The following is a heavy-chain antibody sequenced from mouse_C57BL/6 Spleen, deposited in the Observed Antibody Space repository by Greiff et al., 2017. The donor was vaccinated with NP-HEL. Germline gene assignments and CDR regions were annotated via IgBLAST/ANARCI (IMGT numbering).Heavy chain of an antibody. CDR2: ISSGCDYI. D-gene: IGHD2-4*01. Sequence: EVKLVESGEGLVKPGGSLKLSCAASGFTFSSYAMSWVRQTPEKRLEWVAYISSGCDYIYYADTVKGRFTISRDNARNTLYLQMSSLKSEDTAMYYCTRDEGDYDFFDYWGQGTTLTVSS. CDR3: TRDEGDYDFFDY. V-gene: IGHV5-9-1*02. J-gene: IGHJ2*01. CDR1: GFTFSSYA.